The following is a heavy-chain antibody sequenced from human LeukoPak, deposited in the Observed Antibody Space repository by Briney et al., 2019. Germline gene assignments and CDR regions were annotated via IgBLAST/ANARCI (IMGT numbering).Heavy chain of an antibody. J-gene: IGHJ4*02. CDR3: AKGDVVVVAATVGY. CDR1: GFTFSSYA. D-gene: IGHD2-15*01. CDR2: ISGSGGST. V-gene: IGHV3-23*01. Sequence: GGSLRLSCAASGFTFSSYAMSWVRQVPGKGLEWVSAISGSGGSTYYADSVKGRFTISRDNSKNTLYLQMNSLRAEDTAVYYCAKGDVVVVAATVGYWGQGTLVTVSS.